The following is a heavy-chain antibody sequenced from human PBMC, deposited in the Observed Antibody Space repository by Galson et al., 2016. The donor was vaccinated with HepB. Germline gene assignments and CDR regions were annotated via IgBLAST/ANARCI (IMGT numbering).Heavy chain of an antibody. CDR3: ARRERGCSGGSCIPYYFDS. V-gene: IGHV5-51*01. CDR1: GYTFTNYW. J-gene: IGHJ4*02. CDR2: IYPGDSDT. D-gene: IGHD2-15*01. Sequence: QSGAEVKKTGESLKISCKASGYTFTNYWIGWVRQLPGKGLEWMGLIYPGDSDTRYSPSFQGQVTMSADTSITTAYLQWSSLKASDTDMYYCARRERGCSGGSCIPYYFDSWGQGTLVTVSS.